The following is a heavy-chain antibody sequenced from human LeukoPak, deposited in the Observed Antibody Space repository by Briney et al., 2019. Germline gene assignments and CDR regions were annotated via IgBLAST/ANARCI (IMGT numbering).Heavy chain of an antibody. CDR3: ARHYGVPFGDAFDI. CDR1: GFTFSSYS. J-gene: IGHJ3*02. Sequence: PGGSLRLSCAASGFTFSSYSMNWVRQAPGQGLEWVSSISSSSSYIYYADSVKGRFTISRDNAKNSLYLQMNSLRAEDTAVYYCARHYGVPFGDAFDIWGQGTMVTVSS. V-gene: IGHV3-21*01. CDR2: ISSSSSYI. D-gene: IGHD4-17*01.